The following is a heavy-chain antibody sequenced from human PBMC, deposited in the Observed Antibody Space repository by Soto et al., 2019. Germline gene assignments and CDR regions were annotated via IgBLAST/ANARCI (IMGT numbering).Heavy chain of an antibody. V-gene: IGHV1-24*01. CDR3: ATVGPGYSSGSFDY. Sequence: ASVKVSCKVSGYTLTELSMHWVRQAPGKGLEWMGGFDPEDGETIYAQKFQGRVTMTEDTSTDTAYMELSSLRSEDTAVYYCATVGPGYSSGSFDYWGQGTLVTVSS. D-gene: IGHD6-19*01. J-gene: IGHJ4*02. CDR2: FDPEDGET. CDR1: GYTLTELS.